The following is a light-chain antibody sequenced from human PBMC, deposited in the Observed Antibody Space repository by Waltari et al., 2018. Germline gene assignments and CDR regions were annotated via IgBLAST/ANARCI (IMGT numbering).Light chain of an antibody. J-gene: IGLJ3*02. CDR3: APWYGRLNGWV. CDR1: ISNIGSHL. CDR2: RDS. Sequence: QSVVTQPPSVSGTPGQRVTISCSGSISNIGSHLVTWSQHVPGTAPKLLIYRDSQRPSGVPDRFSGSKSGTSASLAISGLLSEDEADYYCAPWYGRLNGWVFGGGTKLTVL. V-gene: IGLV1-44*01.